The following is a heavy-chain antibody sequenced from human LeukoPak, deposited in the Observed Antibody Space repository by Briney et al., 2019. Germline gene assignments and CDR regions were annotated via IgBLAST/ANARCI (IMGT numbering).Heavy chain of an antibody. CDR2: ISGSGGST. D-gene: IGHD2-8*01. V-gene: IGHV3-23*01. J-gene: IGHJ4*02. CDR3: ARDAAQVPYCTDGVCYIGY. Sequence: GGSLRLSCAASGFTFSSYAMSWVRQAPGKGLEWVSAISGSGGSTYYADSVKGRFTISRDNSKNTLYLQMNSLRAEDTAVYYCARDAAQVPYCTDGVCYIGYWGQGTLVTVSS. CDR1: GFTFSSYA.